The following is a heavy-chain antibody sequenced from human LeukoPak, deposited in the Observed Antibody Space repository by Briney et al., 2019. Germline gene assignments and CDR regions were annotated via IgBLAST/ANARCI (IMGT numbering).Heavy chain of an antibody. CDR1: GGSISSYY. D-gene: IGHD3-10*01. CDR3: ARGKIWSPVYLSH. Sequence: SETLSLTCTVSGGSISSYYWSWIRQPPGKGLEWIGYLYYSGSINYNPSLKSRVTISMDTSKNQFSLKLSSVTAADTAVYYCARGKIWSPVYLSHWGQGTLVTVSS. J-gene: IGHJ4*02. V-gene: IGHV4-59*01. CDR2: LYYSGSI.